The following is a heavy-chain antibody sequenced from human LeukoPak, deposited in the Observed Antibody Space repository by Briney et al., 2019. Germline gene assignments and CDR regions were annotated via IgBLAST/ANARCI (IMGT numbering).Heavy chain of an antibody. Sequence: PSETLSLTCAVYGGSFSGYYWSWIRQPPGKGLEWIGEINHSGSTNYNPSLKSRVTISVDTSKNQFSLKLSSVTAADTAVYYCARFSTASSGSYWGQGTLVTVSS. CDR2: INHSGST. CDR1: GGSFSGYY. D-gene: IGHD1-26*01. CDR3: ARFSTASSGSY. V-gene: IGHV4-34*01. J-gene: IGHJ4*02.